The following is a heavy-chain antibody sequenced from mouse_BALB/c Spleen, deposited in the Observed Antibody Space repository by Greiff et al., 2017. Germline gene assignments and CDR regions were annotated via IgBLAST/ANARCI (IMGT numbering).Heavy chain of an antibody. CDR2: ISSGGGST. CDR1: GFAFSSYD. CDR3: ARHPYYGNSFAY. D-gene: IGHD2-10*01. Sequence: EVKLVESGGGLVKPGGSLKLSCAASGFAFSSYDMSWVRQTPEKRLEWVAYISSGGGSTYHPDTVKGRFTISRDNAKNTLYLQMSSLKSEDTAMYYCARHPYYGNSFAYWGQGTLVTVSA. V-gene: IGHV5-12-1*01. J-gene: IGHJ3*01.